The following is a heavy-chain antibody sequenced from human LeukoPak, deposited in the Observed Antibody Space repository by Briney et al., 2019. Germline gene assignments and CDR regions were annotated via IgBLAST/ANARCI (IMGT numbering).Heavy chain of an antibody. J-gene: IGHJ5*02. CDR1: GYSISSGYY. CDR3: ARGSRRFDP. V-gene: IGHV4-38-2*02. CDR2: INHSGST. D-gene: IGHD3-10*01. Sequence: PSETLSLTCSVSGYSISSGYYWGWIRQPPGKGLEWIGEINHSGSTNYNPSLKSRVTISVDTSKNQFSLKLSSMTAADTAIYYCARGSRRFDPWGQGTLVTVSS.